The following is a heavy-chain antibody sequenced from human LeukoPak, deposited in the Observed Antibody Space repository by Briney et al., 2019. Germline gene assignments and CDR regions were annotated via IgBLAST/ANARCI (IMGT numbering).Heavy chain of an antibody. V-gene: IGHV3-11*01. CDR3: ARDPSTSDYFDY. CDR1: VFTFSDYY. J-gene: IGHJ4*02. CDR2: ISSSGSTI. Sequence: PGGSLRLSCAASVFTFSDYYMSWIRQAPGKGLEWVSYISSSGSTIYYADSVKGRFTNSTDNPKNSLYLQMNSLRAEDTAVYYCARDPSTSDYFDYWGQGTLVTVSS.